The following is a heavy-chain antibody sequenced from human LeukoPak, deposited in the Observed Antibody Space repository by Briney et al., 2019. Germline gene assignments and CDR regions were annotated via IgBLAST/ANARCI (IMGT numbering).Heavy chain of an antibody. CDR2: ISHIGRT. CDR3: AREPSPYGSSSHYYYMDV. J-gene: IGHJ6*03. CDR1: GDSFSSHY. Sequence: SETLSLTCAVSGDSFSSHYWTWIRQSPGTGLEWIGYISHIGRTNYNPSLKSRVTISIDTSKNQFSLKLSSVTAADTAVYYCAREPSPYGSSSHYYYMDVWGKGTTVTVSS. D-gene: IGHD6-6*01. V-gene: IGHV4-59*11.